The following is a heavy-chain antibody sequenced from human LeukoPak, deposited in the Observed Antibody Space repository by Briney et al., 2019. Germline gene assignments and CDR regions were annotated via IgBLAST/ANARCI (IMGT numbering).Heavy chain of an antibody. V-gene: IGHV1-2*02. Sequence: GASVKVSCKASGYTFTSYYMHWVRQAPGQGLEWMGWINPNSGGTNYAQKFQGRVTMTRDTSISTAYMELSRLRSDDTAVYYCARDDLDHGGNSDYYGMDVWGQGTTVTVSS. J-gene: IGHJ6*02. D-gene: IGHD4-23*01. CDR2: INPNSGGT. CDR3: ARDDLDHGGNSDYYGMDV. CDR1: GYTFTSYY.